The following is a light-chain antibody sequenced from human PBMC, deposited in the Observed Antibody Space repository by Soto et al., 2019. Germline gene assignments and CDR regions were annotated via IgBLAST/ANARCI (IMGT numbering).Light chain of an antibody. Sequence: EIVMTQSPATLSLSPGERATLSCRASQSVSSSYLAWYQQKTGQAPRLLIYGASSRATGIPDRFSGSGSGTDFTLTISRLETEDLAVYDCQQYGSSRWTFGQWTKVEIK. CDR3: QQYGSSRWT. CDR1: QSVSSSY. CDR2: GAS. V-gene: IGKV3-20*01. J-gene: IGKJ1*01.